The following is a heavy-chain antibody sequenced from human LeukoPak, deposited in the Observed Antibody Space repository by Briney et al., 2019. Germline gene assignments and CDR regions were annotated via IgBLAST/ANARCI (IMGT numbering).Heavy chain of an antibody. D-gene: IGHD3-9*01. V-gene: IGHV4-30-4*08. CDR2: IYYSGST. CDR1: GGSISSGDYY. CDR3: ARSRVLRYFDWLFPFDY. Sequence: SQTLSLTCTVSGGSISSGDYYWRWIRQPPGKGLEWIGYIYYSGSTYYNPSLKSRVTISVDTSKNQFSLKLSSVTAADTAVYYCARSRVLRYFDWLFPFDYWGQGTLVTVSS. J-gene: IGHJ4*02.